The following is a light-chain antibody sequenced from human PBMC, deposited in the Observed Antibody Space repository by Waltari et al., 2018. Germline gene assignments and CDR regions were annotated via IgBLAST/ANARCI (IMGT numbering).Light chain of an antibody. CDR2: GAS. CDR1: QGVHSN. J-gene: IGKJ2*02. Sequence: EIVMTQSPATLPVSPGVRAALPGRASQGVHSNLAWYKQKPGQAPRLLPYGASTRATGIPARLSGSGSGTEFTLTISSLQSEDFAVYYCQQYSNGPPSTFGQGTKLEIK. V-gene: IGKV3-15*01. CDR3: QQYSNGPPST.